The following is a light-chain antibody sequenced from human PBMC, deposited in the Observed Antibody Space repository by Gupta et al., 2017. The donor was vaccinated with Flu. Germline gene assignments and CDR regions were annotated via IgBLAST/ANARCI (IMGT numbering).Light chain of an antibody. CDR2: DGF. J-gene: IGKJ5*01. CDR3: EQRGNWHT. V-gene: IGKV3-11*01. Sequence: EIALTQSPATLSLSPGETATLSCRASQRVSSYLDWYQQKPGQAPRLLIYDGFKRANGITARFSGSGSGTDFTISSSSREAEDIAVYYWEQRGNWHTFGEGTQVEIK. CDR1: QRVSSY.